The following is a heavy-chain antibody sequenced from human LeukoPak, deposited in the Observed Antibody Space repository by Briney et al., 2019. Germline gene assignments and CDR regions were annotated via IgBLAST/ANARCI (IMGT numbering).Heavy chain of an antibody. V-gene: IGHV3-33*03. J-gene: IGHJ6*03. CDR3: AKLPAAQVYYYYYYMDV. D-gene: IGHD2-2*01. Sequence: GGSLRLSCAASGFTFSIYGMHWVRQAPGKGLEWVAVIWYDGSKKYYADSVKGRFTISRDNSKNTLYLQMNSLRAEDTAVYYCAKLPAAQVYYYYYYMDVWGKGTTVTVSS. CDR1: GFTFSIYG. CDR2: IWYDGSKK.